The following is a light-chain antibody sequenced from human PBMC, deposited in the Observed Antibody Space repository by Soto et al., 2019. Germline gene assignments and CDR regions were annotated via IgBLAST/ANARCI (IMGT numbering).Light chain of an antibody. J-gene: IGLJ1*01. Sequence: QSALTQPRSVSGSPGQSGTISCTGTSSDVGGYNYVSWYQQYPGKAPKLMIYDVSGRPSGIPDRFSGSKSGNTASLTISGLQAEDEADYYCCSYAGSFIFVFGTGTKVTVL. CDR1: SSDVGGYNY. V-gene: IGLV2-11*01. CDR3: CSYAGSFIFV. CDR2: DVS.